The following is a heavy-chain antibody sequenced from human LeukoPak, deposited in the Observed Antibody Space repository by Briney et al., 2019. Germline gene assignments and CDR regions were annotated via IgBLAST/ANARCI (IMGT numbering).Heavy chain of an antibody. Sequence: GGSLRLSCAASGFTFSSYGMHWVRQAPGKGLEWVAVISYDGSNKYYADSVKGRFTISRDNSKNTLYLQMNSLRAEDTAVYYCARGVPAAAIAPDAFDIWGQGTMVTVSS. CDR2: ISYDGSNK. CDR1: GFTFSSYG. CDR3: ARGVPAAAIAPDAFDI. J-gene: IGHJ3*02. V-gene: IGHV3-30*03. D-gene: IGHD2-2*01.